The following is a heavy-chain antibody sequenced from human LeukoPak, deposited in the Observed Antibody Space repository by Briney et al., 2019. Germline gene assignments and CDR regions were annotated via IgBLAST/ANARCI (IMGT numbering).Heavy chain of an antibody. J-gene: IGHJ4*02. V-gene: IGHV4-38-2*02. CDR2: MFHSGST. D-gene: IGHD4-17*01. Sequence: SETPSPPRTVSGYSISSGYYWAWIRQSPEKGLECIATMFHSGSTYYNPSLKSRVTTSVDTSKNEFSLNLSSVTAADTAVYYCARAGTNLGDYDYWGQGTLVTVSS. CDR3: ARAGTNLGDYDY. CDR1: GYSISSGYY.